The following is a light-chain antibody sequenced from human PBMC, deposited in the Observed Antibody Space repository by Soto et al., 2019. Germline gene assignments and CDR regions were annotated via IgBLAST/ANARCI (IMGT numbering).Light chain of an antibody. CDR3: QQYNNWPPIT. V-gene: IGKV3-15*01. Sequence: EIVMTHSPGTLSVYPGERATLSCRSSQSFSSNLAWYQQAPGQPPRLLIYGASTRATGVPDRFGGSGSGTEFTLTITSLQSEDFAVYYCQQYNNWPPITFGQGTRLEIK. CDR1: QSFSSN. CDR2: GAS. J-gene: IGKJ5*01.